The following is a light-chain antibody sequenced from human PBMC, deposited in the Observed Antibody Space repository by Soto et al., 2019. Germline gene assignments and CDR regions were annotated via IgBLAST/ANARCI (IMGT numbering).Light chain of an antibody. CDR2: SNN. Sequence: QLVLTQPPSASGTPGQRVTISCSGGSSNIGSNSVNWYQQVPGTAPKLLIYSNNQRPSGVPDRFSGSKSGASASLAISGLQSEDEADYYCAAWDDSLNGPVFGGGTKLTVL. CDR3: AAWDDSLNGPV. V-gene: IGLV1-44*01. CDR1: SSNIGSNS. J-gene: IGLJ2*01.